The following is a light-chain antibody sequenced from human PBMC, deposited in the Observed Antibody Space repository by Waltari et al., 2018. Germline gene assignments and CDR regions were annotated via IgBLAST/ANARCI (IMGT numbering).Light chain of an antibody. Sequence: EIVMTQSPATLSVSPGERATLSCRASQSVTSNLAWYQQKPGQAPRLLIYEASTRATGISPRFSGSGSGTEFTLTISSLQSEDFAVYYCQQYNRWPPITFGQGTRLEIK. J-gene: IGKJ5*01. CDR2: EAS. CDR3: QQYNRWPPIT. CDR1: QSVTSN. V-gene: IGKV3-15*01.